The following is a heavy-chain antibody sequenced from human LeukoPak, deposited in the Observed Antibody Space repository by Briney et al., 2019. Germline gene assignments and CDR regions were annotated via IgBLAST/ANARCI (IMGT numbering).Heavy chain of an antibody. J-gene: IGHJ4*02. CDR3: AGNADFWSGYFGY. Sequence: RSGGSLRLSCAASGFTFSSYSMNWVRQAPGKGLEWVSSISSSSSYIYYADSVKGRFAISRDNAKNSLYLQMNSLRAEDTAVYYCAGNADFWSGYFGYWGQGTLVTVSS. CDR2: ISSSSSYI. V-gene: IGHV3-21*01. D-gene: IGHD3-3*01. CDR1: GFTFSSYS.